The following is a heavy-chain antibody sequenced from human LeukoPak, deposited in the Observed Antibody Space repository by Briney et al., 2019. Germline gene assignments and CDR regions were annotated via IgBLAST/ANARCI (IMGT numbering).Heavy chain of an antibody. Sequence: SETLSLTCSVSGYSISSGYYWGWIRQPPGKGLEWIGSLSHSGSSFNNPSLKSRVTISLDTLKNQFSLNLNSVTAADTAVYYCVTDRGGATDFDHWGQGTLVTVSS. CDR3: VTDRGGATDFDH. CDR2: LSHSGSS. J-gene: IGHJ4*02. V-gene: IGHV4-38-2*02. D-gene: IGHD1-26*01. CDR1: GYSISSGYY.